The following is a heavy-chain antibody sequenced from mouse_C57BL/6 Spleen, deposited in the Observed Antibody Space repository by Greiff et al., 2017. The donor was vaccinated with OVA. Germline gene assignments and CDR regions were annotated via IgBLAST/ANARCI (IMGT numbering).Heavy chain of an antibody. CDR1: GYTFTSYW. J-gene: IGHJ4*01. CDR2: IHPNSGST. CDR3: ARAAQKSPSYGWGLRAMDY. V-gene: IGHV1-64*01. D-gene: IGHD2-13*01. Sequence: QVQLKQPGAELVKPGASVKLSCKASGYTFTSYWMHWVKQRPGQGLEWIGMIHPNSGSTNYNEKFKSKATLTVDKSSSTAYMQLSSLTSEDSAVYYCARAAQKSPSYGWGLRAMDYWGQGTSVTVSS.